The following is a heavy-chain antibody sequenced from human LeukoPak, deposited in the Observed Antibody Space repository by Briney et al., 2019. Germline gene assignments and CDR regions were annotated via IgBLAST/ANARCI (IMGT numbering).Heavy chain of an antibody. D-gene: IGHD5-18*01. Sequence: GGSLRPSCVGSGFTFSSFTMNWVRQAPGKGLEWVSSISGDSSNVYYSDSVKGRFTISRDNAKNSLFLQMNNLRVDDSAVYYCAREYTAMAFDYWGQGNLVTVSS. CDR1: GFTFSSFT. J-gene: IGHJ4*02. CDR3: AREYTAMAFDY. CDR2: ISGDSSNV. V-gene: IGHV3-21*01.